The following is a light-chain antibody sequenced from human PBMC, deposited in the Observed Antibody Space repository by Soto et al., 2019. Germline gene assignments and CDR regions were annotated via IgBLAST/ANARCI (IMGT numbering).Light chain of an antibody. CDR2: GAS. CDR1: QSVSSN. J-gene: IGKJ1*01. V-gene: IGKV3-15*01. CDR3: QQYNNWPPWT. Sequence: EIVMTQSPSTVSVSPGERATLSCSASQSVSSNLAWYQQKPGQAPRLLIYGASTRATGIPARFSGSGSGTEFTLTISSLQSEDFAVYYCQQYNNWPPWTFGQGTKVDIK.